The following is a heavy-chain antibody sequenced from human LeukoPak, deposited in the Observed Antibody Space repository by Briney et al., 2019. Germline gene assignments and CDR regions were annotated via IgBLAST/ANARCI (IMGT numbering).Heavy chain of an antibody. Sequence: SGPTLVNPTQTLTLTCTFSGFSLSTSGVGVGWIRQPPGKALEWLALIYWNDDKRYSPSLKSRLIITKDTSRNHVVLTMTDMDPVDTATYSCAHVDLTIFGGVTFDYWGQGTLVTVSS. V-gene: IGHV2-5*01. J-gene: IGHJ4*02. CDR2: IYWNDDK. CDR3: AHVDLTIFGGVTFDY. D-gene: IGHD3-16*01. CDR1: GFSLSTSGVG.